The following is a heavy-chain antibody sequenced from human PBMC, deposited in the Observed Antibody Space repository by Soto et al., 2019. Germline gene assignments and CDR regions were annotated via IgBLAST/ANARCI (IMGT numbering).Heavy chain of an antibody. J-gene: IGHJ5*02. D-gene: IGHD1-26*01. V-gene: IGHV3-30*04. Sequence: QVQLVESGGGVVQPGRSLSLSCAASGFIFSNYAIHWVRQAPGTGQEWVALISYDGYDKYYTDSVKGRFTISRDNSKNTLYLQMNRLRPEDTAVYYWARAPSRLGVFWFDPWGQGTLVTVSA. CDR2: ISYDGYDK. CDR1: GFIFSNYA. CDR3: ARAPSRLGVFWFDP.